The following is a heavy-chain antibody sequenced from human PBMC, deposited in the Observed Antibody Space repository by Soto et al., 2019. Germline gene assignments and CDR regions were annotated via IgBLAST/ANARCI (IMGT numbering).Heavy chain of an antibody. CDR3: ARSLDYYDSSGYSGF. D-gene: IGHD3-22*01. J-gene: IGHJ4*02. V-gene: IGHV3-11*03. CDR2: ISNSGSYT. CDR1: RFTFSDYY. Sequence: PGGSLRLSCAASRFTFSDYYMNWIRQAPGKGLEWVSYISNSGSYTNYADSVKGRFTISRDNAKNSLYLQMNSLRAEDTAVYYCARSLDYYDSSGYSGFWGQGTLVTVSS.